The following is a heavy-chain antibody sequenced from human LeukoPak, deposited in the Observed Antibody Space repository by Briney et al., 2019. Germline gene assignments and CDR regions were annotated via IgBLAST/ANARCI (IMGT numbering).Heavy chain of an antibody. V-gene: IGHV4-4*02. CDR2: VHLSGAS. CDR1: GGSILTTNW. D-gene: IGHD1-26*01. Sequence: SETLSLTCAVSGGSILTTNWWSWVRQPPGKGLEWIGEVHLSGASNYNPSLKSRVSMSIDKPSNQLSLHLTSVAAADTATYYCSRESGPFCPFGYWGQGTLVIVSS. J-gene: IGHJ4*02. CDR3: SRESGPFCPFGY.